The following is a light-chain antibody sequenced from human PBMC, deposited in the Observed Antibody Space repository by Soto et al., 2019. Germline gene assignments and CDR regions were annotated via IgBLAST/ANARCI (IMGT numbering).Light chain of an antibody. CDR2: AAS. CDR1: QSVSNK. CDR3: QQANSFPIT. J-gene: IGKJ5*01. V-gene: IGKV1-12*01. Sequence: MRQSPATLSVSPGETATLSCRASQSVSNKLAWYQQKPGKAPKLLIYAASSLQSGVPSRFSGSGSGTDFTLTISSLQPEDFATYYCQQANSFPITFGQGTRLEIK.